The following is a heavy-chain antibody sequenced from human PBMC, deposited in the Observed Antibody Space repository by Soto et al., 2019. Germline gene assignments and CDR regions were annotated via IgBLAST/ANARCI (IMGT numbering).Heavy chain of an antibody. J-gene: IGHJ6*02. CDR1: GVPIRSYF. CDR3: ARGSTNCSGGSCPNYYYYYGMDV. Sequence: PSETLSLTCTVSGVPIRSYFWSWIRQPPGKGLEWIGYTYYTADSNYSPSLKSRATISADPSRKQFSLRLTGVTAADTAVYYCARGSTNCSGGSCPNYYYYYGMDVWGQGTTVTVSS. CDR2: TYYTADS. V-gene: IGHV4-59*01. D-gene: IGHD2-15*01.